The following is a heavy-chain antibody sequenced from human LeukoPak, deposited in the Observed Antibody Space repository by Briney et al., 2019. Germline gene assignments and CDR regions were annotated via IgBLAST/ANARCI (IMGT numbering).Heavy chain of an antibody. CDR3: ALMVRGVIE. D-gene: IGHD3-10*01. J-gene: IGHJ4*02. CDR2: ISYDGSNK. CDR1: GFTFSSYG. V-gene: IGHV3-30*03. Sequence: GGSLRPSCAASGFTFSSYGMHWVRQAPGKGLEWVAVISYDGSNKYYADSVKGRFTIPRDNSKNTLYLQMNSLRAEDTAVYYCALMVRGVIEWGQGTLVTVSS.